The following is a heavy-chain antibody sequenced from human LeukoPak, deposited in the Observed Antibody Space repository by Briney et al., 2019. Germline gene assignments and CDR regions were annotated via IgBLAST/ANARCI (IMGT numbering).Heavy chain of an antibody. Sequence: SETLSLTCSGSNYSISNSLYWGWLRQPPGKGLEWIGSIYRSGSTFYNPSLKSRVTISLDTSKNQFSLKLRSVTAADKAVYYCASMSRGVILGPNYYSYYMDVWGKGATVIVSS. CDR3: ASMSRGVILGPNYYSYYMDV. V-gene: IGHV4-38-2*02. CDR2: IYRSGST. CDR1: NYSISNSLY. J-gene: IGHJ6*03. D-gene: IGHD3-10*01.